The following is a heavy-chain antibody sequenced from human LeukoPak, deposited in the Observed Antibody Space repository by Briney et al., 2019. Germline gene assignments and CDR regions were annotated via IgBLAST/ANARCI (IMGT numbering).Heavy chain of an antibody. CDR3: ARVGRTSSSWYLNNWFDP. Sequence: ASVKVSCKASGGTFTSYYMHWVRQAPGQGLEWMGIINPSGGSTSYAQKFQGRVTMTRDMSTSTVYMELSSLRSENTAVYYCARVGRTSSSWYLNNWFDPWGQGTLVTVSS. J-gene: IGHJ5*02. CDR1: GGTFTSYY. CDR2: INPSGGST. D-gene: IGHD6-13*01. V-gene: IGHV1-46*01.